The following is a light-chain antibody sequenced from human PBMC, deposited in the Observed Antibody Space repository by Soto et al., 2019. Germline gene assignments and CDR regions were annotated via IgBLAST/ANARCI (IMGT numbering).Light chain of an antibody. J-gene: IGKJ4*01. CDR3: QQYNDWHPLT. V-gene: IGKV3-15*01. CDR1: QSIGTN. Sequence: EIVMTQSPATLSVSPGERVTLSCGASQSIGTNVAWYQQKPGQAPRLLFYGAYNRATGIPARFSGSGSGTEFTRTVSSLQSEDFALYFCQQYNDWHPLTFGGGTKVEIK. CDR2: GAY.